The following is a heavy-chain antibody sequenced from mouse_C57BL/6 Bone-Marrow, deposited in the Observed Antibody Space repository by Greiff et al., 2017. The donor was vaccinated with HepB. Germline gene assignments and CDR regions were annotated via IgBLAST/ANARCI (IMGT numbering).Heavy chain of an antibody. J-gene: IGHJ2*01. Sequence: VQLQQSGPGLVKPSQSLSLTCSVTGYSITSGYYWNWIRQFPGNKLEWMGYISYDGSNNYNPSLKNRISITRDTSKNQLYLKLKSVTTEDTATYYCARDGIYGSSFYFDYWGQGTTLTVSS. V-gene: IGHV3-6*01. CDR1: GYSITSGYY. D-gene: IGHD1-1*01. CDR2: ISYDGSN. CDR3: ARDGIYGSSFYFDY.